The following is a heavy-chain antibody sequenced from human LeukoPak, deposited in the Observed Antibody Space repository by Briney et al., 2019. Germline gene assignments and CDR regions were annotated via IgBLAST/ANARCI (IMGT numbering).Heavy chain of an antibody. Sequence: GASVKVSCKASGYTFTGYYMHWVRQAPGQGFEWMGWINPNSGGTNYAQKFQGRVTMTRDTSISTAYMELSRLRSDDTAVYYCAMSIAAAGNWFDPWGQGTLVTVSS. J-gene: IGHJ5*02. CDR3: AMSIAAAGNWFDP. D-gene: IGHD6-13*01. CDR2: INPNSGGT. V-gene: IGHV1-2*02. CDR1: GYTFTGYY.